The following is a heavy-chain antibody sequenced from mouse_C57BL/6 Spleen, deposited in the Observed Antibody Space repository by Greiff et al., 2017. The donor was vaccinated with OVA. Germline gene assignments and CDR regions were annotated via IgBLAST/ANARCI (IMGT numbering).Heavy chain of an antibody. Sequence: VQLQQPGAELVKPGASVQMSCKASGYTFTSYWLTWVKQRPGQGLEWIGDIYPGSGSPNYNEQFKSKATLTGDTSSSTAYMQLSIRTSDDSAVYFCASGTTVSDYWGQGTTLTVSS. CDR2: IYPGSGSP. CDR1: GYTFTSYW. V-gene: IGHV1-55*01. CDR3: ASGTTVSDY. J-gene: IGHJ2*01. D-gene: IGHD1-1*01.